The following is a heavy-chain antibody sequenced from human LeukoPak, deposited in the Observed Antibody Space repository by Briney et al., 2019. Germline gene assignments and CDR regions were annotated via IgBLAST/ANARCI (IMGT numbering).Heavy chain of an antibody. CDR2: IWYDGSNE. CDR3: ARALSTAARTTQFDY. V-gene: IGHV3-33*01. J-gene: IGHJ4*02. Sequence: GRSLRLSCAASGFAFSTYGMHWVRQAPGKGLEWVAVIWYDGSNEYYADSVKGRFTISRDNSKNTLYLQMNSLRAEDTAVYYCARALSTAARTTQFDYWGQGTLVTVSS. D-gene: IGHD6-6*01. CDR1: GFAFSTYG.